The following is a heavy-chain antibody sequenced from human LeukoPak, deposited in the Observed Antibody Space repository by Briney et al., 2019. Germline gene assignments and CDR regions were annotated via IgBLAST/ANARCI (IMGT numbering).Heavy chain of an antibody. D-gene: IGHD3-3*01. Sequence: SGPTLVNPTETLTLTCTVSGFSLSNARMGVSWIRQPPGKALEWLAHIFSNDEKSYSTSLKSRLTISKDTSKSQVVLTMTNMDSVDTATYYCARGYYDLWSGRRYFDYWGQGTLVTVSS. CDR2: IFSNDEK. J-gene: IGHJ4*02. V-gene: IGHV2-26*01. CDR1: GFSLSNARMG. CDR3: ARGYYDLWSGRRYFDY.